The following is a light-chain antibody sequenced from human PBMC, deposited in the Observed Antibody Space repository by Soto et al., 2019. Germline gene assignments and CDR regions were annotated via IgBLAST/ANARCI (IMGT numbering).Light chain of an antibody. V-gene: IGKV1-5*03. Sequence: DIQLTQTPSTLSASVGARVPISCRASQSIGNWLAWYQQRPGKAPNLLIYKASRLESGVPSRFSGSGSGTEFTLTISSLQPGDFATYYCQQYDSLWTFGQGTKVDIK. J-gene: IGKJ1*01. CDR1: QSIGNW. CDR3: QQYDSLWT. CDR2: KAS.